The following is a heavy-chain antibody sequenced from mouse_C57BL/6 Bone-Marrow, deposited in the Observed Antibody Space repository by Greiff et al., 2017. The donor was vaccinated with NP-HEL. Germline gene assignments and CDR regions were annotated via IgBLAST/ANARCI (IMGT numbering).Heavy chain of an antibody. CDR1: GYSFTDYN. CDR3: ARQNYFFGDYAMDY. J-gene: IGHJ4*01. D-gene: IGHD2-1*01. V-gene: IGHV1-39*01. CDR2: INPNYGTT. Sequence: EVQLQQSGPELVKPGASVKISCKASGYSFTDYNMNWVKQSNGKSLEWIGVINPNYGTTSYNQKFKGKATLTVDQSSSTAYMQLNSLTSEDAAVYYCARQNYFFGDYAMDYWGQGTSVTVSS.